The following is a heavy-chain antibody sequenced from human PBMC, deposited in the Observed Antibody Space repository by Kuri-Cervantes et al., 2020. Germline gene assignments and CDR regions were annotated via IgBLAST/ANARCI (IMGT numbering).Heavy chain of an antibody. V-gene: IGHV1-3*01. Sequence: ASVKVSCKASGYTFTGYYMHWVRQAPGQRLEWMGWINAGNGNTKYSQKFQGRVTITRDTSASTAYMELSSLRSEDTAVYYCARDPEVYYLDVWGKGTTVTVSS. CDR3: ARDPEVYYLDV. J-gene: IGHJ6*03. CDR2: INAGNGNT. CDR1: GYTFTGYY. D-gene: IGHD1-14*01.